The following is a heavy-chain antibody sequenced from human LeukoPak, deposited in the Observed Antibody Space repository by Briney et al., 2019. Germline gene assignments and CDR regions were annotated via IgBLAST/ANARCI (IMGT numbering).Heavy chain of an antibody. J-gene: IGHJ4*02. Sequence: GGSLRLSCAASGFTFSSYSMNWVRQAPGKGLEWVSSISSSSSYIYYADSVKGRFTISRDNAKNSLYLQMNSLRAEDTAAYYCARSIRAAAGQGRYYFDYWGQGTLVTVSA. D-gene: IGHD6-13*01. CDR1: GFTFSSYS. CDR2: ISSSSSYI. V-gene: IGHV3-21*01. CDR3: ARSIRAAAGQGRYYFDY.